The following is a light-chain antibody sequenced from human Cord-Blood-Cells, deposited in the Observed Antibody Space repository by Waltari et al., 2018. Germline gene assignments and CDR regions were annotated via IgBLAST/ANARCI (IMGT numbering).Light chain of an antibody. V-gene: IGLV2-23*03. J-gene: IGLJ2*01. CDR3: CSYAGSSTFVV. CDR1: SSDVGSYNL. CDR2: DGS. Sequence: QSALTQPASVSGSPGQSLSTSCTVTSSDVGSYNLVSWYQQHPGKAPNLMIYDGSKRPSGVSNRFSGSKSGNTASLTIAGLQAEDEADYYCCSYAGSSTFVVFGGGTKLTVL.